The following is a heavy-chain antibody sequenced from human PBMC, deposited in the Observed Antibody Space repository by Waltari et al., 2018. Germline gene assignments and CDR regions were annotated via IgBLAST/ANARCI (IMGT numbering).Heavy chain of an antibody. V-gene: IGHV4-4*02. D-gene: IGHD2-15*01. CDR2: SHRSGRI. CDR1: GDSMSSNDW. Sequence: QVQLQESGPGLVKPSGTLSITCTVSGDSMSSNDWWSWVRQPPGKGLEWIGQSHRSGRINYNPALESRVTMSIDTANNQFSLKVTSTTAADTAVYYCAHDRGRGLYLDSWGQGTLVTVSP. J-gene: IGHJ4*02. CDR3: AHDRGRGLYLDS.